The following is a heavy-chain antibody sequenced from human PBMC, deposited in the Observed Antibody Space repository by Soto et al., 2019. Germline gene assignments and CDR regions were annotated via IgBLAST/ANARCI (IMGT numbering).Heavy chain of an antibody. J-gene: IGHJ4*02. CDR1: GFTFSSYS. Sequence: GGSLRLSCAASGFTFSSYSMNWVRQAPGKGLEWVSYISSSSSTIYYADSVKGRFTISRDNAKNSLYLQMNSLRAEDTAVYYCARDVRFEDSSGRRFFDYWGQGTLVTVSS. CDR2: ISSSSSTI. V-gene: IGHV3-48*01. D-gene: IGHD3-22*01. CDR3: ARDVRFEDSSGRRFFDY.